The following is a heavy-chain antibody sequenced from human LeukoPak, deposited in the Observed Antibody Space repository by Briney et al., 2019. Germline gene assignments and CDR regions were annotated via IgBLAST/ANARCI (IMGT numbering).Heavy chain of an antibody. Sequence: GGSLRLSCAASGFTFSTYWMTWVRQAPGKGLEWVANIKQDGSETYYVDSVKGRFTISRDNAKNSLFLQMNSLRAEDTAVYYCARVGVTTRDKNYYYMDVWGKGTTVTVSS. J-gene: IGHJ6*03. CDR1: GFTFSTYW. CDR3: ARVGVTTRDKNYYYMDV. D-gene: IGHD1/OR15-1a*01. V-gene: IGHV3-7*01. CDR2: IKQDGSET.